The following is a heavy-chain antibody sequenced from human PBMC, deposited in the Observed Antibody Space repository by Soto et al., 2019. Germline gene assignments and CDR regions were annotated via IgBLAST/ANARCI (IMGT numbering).Heavy chain of an antibody. CDR2: VYSSGST. V-gene: IGHV4-59*01. CDR3: AREARGLEWLLGLEMMYV. J-gene: IGHJ6*02. CDR1: GGSISNYY. D-gene: IGHD3-3*01. Sequence: QVQLQESGPGLVRPSETLSLTCSVSGGSISNYYWNWIRQSPGKGLAWIGYVYSSGSTIYNPSLKGRGAISVDPSKNQFSLNLTSVTAADTAVYYCAREARGLEWLLGLEMMYVWGQGTWVTFSS.